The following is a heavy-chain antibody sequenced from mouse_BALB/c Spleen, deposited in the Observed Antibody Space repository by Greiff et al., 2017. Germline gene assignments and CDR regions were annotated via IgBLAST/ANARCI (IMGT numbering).Heavy chain of an antibody. CDR2: ISSGGST. V-gene: IGHV5-6-5*01. CDR1: GFTFSSYA. D-gene: IGHD2-1*01. Sequence: DVKLQESGGGLVKPGGSLKLSCAASGFTFSSYAMSWVRQTPEKRLEWVASISSGGSTYYPDSVKGRFTISRDNARNILYLQMSSLRSEDTAMYYCARVYGNLAWFAYWGQGTLVTVSA. CDR3: ARVYGNLAWFAY. J-gene: IGHJ3*01.